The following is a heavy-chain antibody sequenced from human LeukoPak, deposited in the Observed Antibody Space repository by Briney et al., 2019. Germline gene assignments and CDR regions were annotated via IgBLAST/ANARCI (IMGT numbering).Heavy chain of an antibody. CDR2: IYYSGSI. J-gene: IGHJ4*02. D-gene: IGHD3-22*01. V-gene: IGHV4-61*01. CDR3: ARENPSGYYNRPIDY. Sequence: SETLSLTCTVSGGSISSSSYYWGWIRQPPGKGLEWIGDIYYSGSIKYNPSLKSRVTMSVDTSKNQFSLKLSSVTAADTAIYYCARENPSGYYNRPIDYWGQGTLVTVSS. CDR1: GGSISSSSYY.